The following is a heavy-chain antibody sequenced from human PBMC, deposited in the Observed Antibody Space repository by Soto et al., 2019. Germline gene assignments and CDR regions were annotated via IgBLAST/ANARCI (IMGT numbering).Heavy chain of an antibody. J-gene: IGHJ4*02. CDR2: IDGGNGNT. Sequence: QVQLVQSGAEVKKPGASVKVSCKASGHTSTNYAVHWVRQAPGQRLEWMGRIDGGNGNTKYSQKFQGRVTITTDTSASTAYMELSSLRSEDTAVYYCAREGSTYGSTFDYWGQGTLVTVSS. CDR1: GHTSTNYA. CDR3: AREGSTYGSTFDY. D-gene: IGHD3-10*01. V-gene: IGHV1-3*01.